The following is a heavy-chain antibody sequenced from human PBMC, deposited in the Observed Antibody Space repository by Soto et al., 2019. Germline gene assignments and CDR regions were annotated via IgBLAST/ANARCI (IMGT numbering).Heavy chain of an antibody. V-gene: IGHV1-18*01. CDR3: ARQEDIVLVPAAIDYYGMDV. CDR2: ISAYNGNT. D-gene: IGHD2-2*02. Sequence: QVQLVQSGAEVKKPGASVKVSCKASGYTFTSYGISWVRQAPGQGLEWMGWISAYNGNTNYAQKLQGRVTMTTDTSTSTAYMELRSLRSDDTAVYYYARQEDIVLVPAAIDYYGMDVWGQGTTVTVSS. J-gene: IGHJ6*02. CDR1: GYTFTSYG.